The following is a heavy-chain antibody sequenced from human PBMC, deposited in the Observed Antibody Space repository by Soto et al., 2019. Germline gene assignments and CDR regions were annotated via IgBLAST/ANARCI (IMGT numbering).Heavy chain of an antibody. CDR2: IIPLIGTA. CDR3: ARVVMTTVPASFYYGQDV. V-gene: IGHV1-69*18. D-gene: IGHD4-4*01. Sequence: QVQLVQSGAEVRKPGSSVTVSCKASGGTFSTYGITWVRQAPGQGLEWMGNIIPLIGTANYAQRFRGRVTITADESTTTAYMELTSLRSEDTAVYYCARVVMTTVPASFYYGQDVWGQGTTVTVSS. J-gene: IGHJ6*02. CDR1: GGTFSTYG.